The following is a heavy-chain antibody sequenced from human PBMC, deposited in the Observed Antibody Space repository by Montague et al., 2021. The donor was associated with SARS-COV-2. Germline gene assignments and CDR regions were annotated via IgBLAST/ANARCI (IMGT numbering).Heavy chain of an antibody. D-gene: IGHD6-19*01. Sequence: SETLSLTRTVSGGSISSYYWSWIRQPPGKGLEWIGYIYNSGSTNYNPSLRSRVTISVDTSKNQFSLKLSSVTAADTAVYYCARGSGWRGDAFDIWGQGTMVTVSS. CDR1: GGSISSYY. CDR2: IYNSGST. J-gene: IGHJ3*02. V-gene: IGHV4-59*01. CDR3: ARGSGWRGDAFDI.